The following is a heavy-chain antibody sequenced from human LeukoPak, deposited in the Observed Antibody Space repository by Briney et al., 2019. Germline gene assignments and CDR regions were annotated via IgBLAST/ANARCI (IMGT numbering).Heavy chain of an antibody. CDR1: GGSISSYY. J-gene: IGHJ5*02. V-gene: IGHV4-59*01. CDR2: IYYSGSS. Sequence: SETLSLTCTVSGGSISSYYWSWIRQPPGKGLEWIGYIYYSGSSNYNPSLKSRVAISVDTSKNQFSLKLSSVTAAPTAVYCCARHAGTVPWFDPWGQGTLVTVSS. CDR3: ARHAGTVPWFDP. D-gene: IGHD4-17*01.